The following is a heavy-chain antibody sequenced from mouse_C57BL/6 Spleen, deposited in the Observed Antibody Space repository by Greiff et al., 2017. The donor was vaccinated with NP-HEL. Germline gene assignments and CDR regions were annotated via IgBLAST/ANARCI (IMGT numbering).Heavy chain of an antibody. V-gene: IGHV14-4*01. CDR3: TTDYDYDY. Sequence: EVKLQESGAELVRPGASVKLSCTASGFNIKDDYMHWVKQRPEQGLEWIGWIDPENGDTEYASKFQGKATITADTSSNTAYLQLSSLTSEDTAVYYCTTDYDYDYWGQGTTLPVSS. CDR2: IDPENGDT. J-gene: IGHJ2*01. CDR1: GFNIKDDY. D-gene: IGHD2-4*01.